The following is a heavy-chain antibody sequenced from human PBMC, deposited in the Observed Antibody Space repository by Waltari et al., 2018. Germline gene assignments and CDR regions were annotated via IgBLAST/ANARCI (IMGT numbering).Heavy chain of an antibody. CDR2: ISGDGTSI. D-gene: IGHD3-10*02. CDR3: ARLMLSHPENGMDV. CDR1: GFAFSNYW. V-gene: IGHV3-74*01. Sequence: EVQLVESGGGFFQPGGSLRLSCEASGFAFSNYWIHWVRQAPGRGLEWVSRISGDGTSISNADSVGGRLSISRDNYKNTVYLQIHSLRAEDTAVFYCARLMLSHPENGMDVWGQGTSVTVS. J-gene: IGHJ6*02.